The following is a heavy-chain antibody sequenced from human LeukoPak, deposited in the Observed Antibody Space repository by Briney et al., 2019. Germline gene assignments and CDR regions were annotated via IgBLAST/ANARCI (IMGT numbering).Heavy chain of an antibody. CDR3: ARGYYYDSSGYQHTTFGDY. D-gene: IGHD3-22*01. CDR1: GFTFSSYW. CDR2: IKKDGSEK. V-gene: IGHV3-7*04. J-gene: IGHJ4*02. Sequence: TGGSLRLSCAASGFTFSSYWMSWVRQAPGKGLEWVANIKKDGSEKYYVDSVKGRFTISRDNAKNTLYLQMNSLRAEDTAVYYCARGYYYDSSGYQHTTFGDYWGQGTLVTVSS.